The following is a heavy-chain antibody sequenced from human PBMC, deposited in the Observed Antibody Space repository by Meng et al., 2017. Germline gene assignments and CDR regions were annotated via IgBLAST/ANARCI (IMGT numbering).Heavy chain of an antibody. J-gene: IGHJ5*02. V-gene: IGHV4-34*01. CDR3: ARKFTMVRGIYNWFDP. CDR2: INHSGST. CDR1: GGSLSGYY. Sequence: QVQPRRWGGRQLKPPETLSLSRAVYGGSLSGYYWSWIRQPPGKGLEWIGEINHSGSTNYNPSLKSRVTISVDTSKNQFSLKLSSVTAADTAVYYCARKFTMVRGIYNWFDPWGQGTLVTVSS. D-gene: IGHD3-10*01.